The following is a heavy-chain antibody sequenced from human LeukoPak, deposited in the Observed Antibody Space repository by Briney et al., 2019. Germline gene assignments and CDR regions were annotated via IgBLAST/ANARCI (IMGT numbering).Heavy chain of an antibody. D-gene: IGHD6-19*01. Sequence: GGSLRLSCAASGFTFDDYAMHWVRQAPGKGLEWVSGISWNSGSIGYADSVKGRFTISRDNAKNSLYLQMNSLRAEDTALYYCAKDVGIAVAWEAFDIWGQGTMVTVSS. CDR1: GFTFDDYA. V-gene: IGHV3-9*01. CDR2: ISWNSGSI. CDR3: AKDVGIAVAWEAFDI. J-gene: IGHJ3*02.